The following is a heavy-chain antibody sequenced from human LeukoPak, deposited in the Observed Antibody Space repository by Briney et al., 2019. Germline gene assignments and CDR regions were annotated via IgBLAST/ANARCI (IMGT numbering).Heavy chain of an antibody. CDR2: FDPEDGET. CDR1: GYTFTGYY. V-gene: IGHV1-24*01. CDR3: ATKGIYYGSGKTLDY. J-gene: IGHJ4*02. D-gene: IGHD3-10*01. Sequence: ASVKVSCKASGYTFTGYYMHWVRQSPGKGLEWMGGFDPEDGETIYAQKFQGRVTMTEDTSTDTAYMELSSLRSEDTAVYYCATKGIYYGSGKTLDYWGQGTLVTVSS.